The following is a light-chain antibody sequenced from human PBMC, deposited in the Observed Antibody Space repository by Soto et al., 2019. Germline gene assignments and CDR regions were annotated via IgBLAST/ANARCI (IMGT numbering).Light chain of an antibody. CDR1: QSVDIW. CDR2: DAS. CDR3: QQNHTSWT. J-gene: IGKJ1*01. Sequence: DIQMTQSPSTLSASVGDRVTITCRATQSVDIWLAWYQQKPGKGPELLVYDASTVQSGVPSRFSGSGSGTEFTLTISDLRPDDFATYSCQQNHTSWTFGQGTKVDIK. V-gene: IGKV1-5*01.